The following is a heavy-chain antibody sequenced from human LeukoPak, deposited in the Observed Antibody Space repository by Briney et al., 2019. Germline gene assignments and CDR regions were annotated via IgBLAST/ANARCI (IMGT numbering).Heavy chain of an antibody. Sequence: PGGSLRLSCAASGFIVSDNYMTWVRQAPGKGLEWVAVIWYDGSNKYYADSVKGRFTISRDNSKNTLYLQMNSLRAEDTAVYYCARDGFTMIVVGWYFDLWGRGTLVTVSS. CDR3: ARDGFTMIVVGWYFDL. J-gene: IGHJ2*01. CDR2: IWYDGSNK. V-gene: IGHV3-33*08. D-gene: IGHD3-22*01. CDR1: GFIVSDNY.